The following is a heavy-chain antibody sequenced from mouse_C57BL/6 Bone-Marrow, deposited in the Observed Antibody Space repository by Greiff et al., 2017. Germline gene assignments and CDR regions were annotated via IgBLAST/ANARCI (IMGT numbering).Heavy chain of an antibody. J-gene: IGHJ4*01. Sequence: QVQLQQSGAELVRPGTSVKMSCKASGYTFTNYWIGWAKQRPGHGLEWIGDIYPGGGYTNYNEKFKGKAPLTADKSSSTAYMQFSSLTSEDSAIYYCARCYGNPYYYAMDYWGQGTSVTVSS. D-gene: IGHD2-1*01. CDR1: GYTFTNYW. CDR2: IYPGGGYT. CDR3: ARCYGNPYYYAMDY. V-gene: IGHV1-63*01.